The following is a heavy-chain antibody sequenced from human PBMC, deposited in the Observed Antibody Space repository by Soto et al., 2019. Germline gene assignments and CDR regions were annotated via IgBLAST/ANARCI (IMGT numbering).Heavy chain of an antibody. J-gene: IGHJ4*02. V-gene: IGHV1-2*04. D-gene: IGHD6-19*01. Sequence: VSCKASGYTFTGYYMHWVRQAPGQGLEWMGWINPNSGGTNYAQKFQGWVTMTRDTSISTAYMELSRLRSDDTAVYYCARRVAVAGYYYFDYWGQGTLVTVSS. CDR3: ARRVAVAGYYYFDY. CDR1: GYTFTGYY. CDR2: INPNSGGT.